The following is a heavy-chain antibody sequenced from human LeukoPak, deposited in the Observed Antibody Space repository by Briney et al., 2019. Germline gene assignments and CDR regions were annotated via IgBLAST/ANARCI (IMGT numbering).Heavy chain of an antibody. J-gene: IGHJ5*02. CDR2: IHSSGYT. CDR3: AKRQGPNSGSYDYFDP. Sequence: PSETLSLTCTVSGGSISSYYWSWIRQPPGQGLEWIAYIHSSGYTNYNPSLKSRVTISVDTSKNQFSLKVTSVTAADTAVYYCAKRQGPNSGSYDYFDPWAREPWSPSRQ. D-gene: IGHD1-26*01. V-gene: IGHV4-4*09. CDR1: GGSISSYY.